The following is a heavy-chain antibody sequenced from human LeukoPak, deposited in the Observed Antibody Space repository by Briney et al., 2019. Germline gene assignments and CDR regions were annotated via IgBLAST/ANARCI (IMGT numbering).Heavy chain of an antibody. CDR3: AKPQDKYDYGDYVQEDYFDY. D-gene: IGHD4-17*01. Sequence: PGGSLRLSCAASGFTFSSYEMNWVRQAPGKGLEWVSYISSSGSTIYYADSVKGRFTISRDNSKNSMYLHMNSLRAEDTAVYYCAKPQDKYDYGDYVQEDYFDYWGQGTLVTVSS. CDR2: ISSSGSTI. CDR1: GFTFSSYE. J-gene: IGHJ4*02. V-gene: IGHV3-48*03.